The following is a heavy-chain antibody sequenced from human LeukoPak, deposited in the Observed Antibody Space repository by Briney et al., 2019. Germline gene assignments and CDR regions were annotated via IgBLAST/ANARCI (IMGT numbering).Heavy chain of an antibody. D-gene: IGHD4-17*01. Sequence: GGSLRLSCAASGFTFSSYSMNWVRQAPGKGLEWVSYISSSSSMIYYADSVKGRFTISKDNAKNSLYLQMKSLRDEDTAIYYCARDYGDLPARVPYFDYWGQGTLVTVSS. J-gene: IGHJ4*02. CDR3: ARDYGDLPARVPYFDY. CDR2: ISSSSSMI. CDR1: GFTFSSYS. V-gene: IGHV3-48*02.